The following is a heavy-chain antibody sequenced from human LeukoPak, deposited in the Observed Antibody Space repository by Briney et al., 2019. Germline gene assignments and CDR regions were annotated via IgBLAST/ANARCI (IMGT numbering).Heavy chain of an antibody. Sequence: ASVKVSCKASGYTFTGYYMHWVRQAPGQGLEWMGWINPNSGGTNYAQKFQGRVTMTRDTSISTAYMELSRLRSDDTAVYYCASFPDDTHERFGDTHYFDYWGQGTLVTVSS. CDR3: ASFPDDTHERFGDTHYFDY. CDR1: GYTFTGYY. D-gene: IGHD3-10*01. CDR2: INPNSGGT. J-gene: IGHJ4*02. V-gene: IGHV1-2*02.